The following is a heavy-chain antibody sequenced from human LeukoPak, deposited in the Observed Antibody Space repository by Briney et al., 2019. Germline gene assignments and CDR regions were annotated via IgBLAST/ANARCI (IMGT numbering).Heavy chain of an antibody. CDR1: GFTLSSYA. D-gene: IGHD7-27*01. Sequence: PGGSLRLSCAASGFTLSSYAMSWVRQAPGKGLEWVSAISGSGASTYYVDSVKGRFTISRDKSKSTLYLQLNSLRAEDTAIYYCAKGVTNWANNYFDYWGQGTLVTVSS. CDR2: ISGSGAST. CDR3: AKGVTNWANNYFDY. V-gene: IGHV3-23*01. J-gene: IGHJ4*02.